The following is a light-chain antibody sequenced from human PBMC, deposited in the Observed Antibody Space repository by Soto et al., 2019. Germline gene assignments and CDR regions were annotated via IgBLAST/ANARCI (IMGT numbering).Light chain of an antibody. J-gene: IGLJ1*01. Sequence: QSVLTQPASVSGSPGQSITISCTGTSGDVGGYYYVSWYQQLPGKAPKLMISEVSNRPSGVSNRFSGSKSGNTASLTISGLQAEDEADYYCSSYTAGGTIFGTGTKVP. CDR2: EVS. CDR1: SGDVGGYYY. CDR3: SSYTAGGTI. V-gene: IGLV2-14*01.